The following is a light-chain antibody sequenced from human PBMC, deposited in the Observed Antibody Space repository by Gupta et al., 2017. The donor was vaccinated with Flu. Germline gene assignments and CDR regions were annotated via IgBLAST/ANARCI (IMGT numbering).Light chain of an antibody. CDR1: QDISNY. J-gene: IGKJ2*01. CDR3: QQYDNLPRT. V-gene: IGKV1-33*01. Sequence: DIQMTQSPSSLSASVGDRVTITCQASQDISNYLIWYQQKPGKAPKLLIYDASNLETGVPSRFSGSGSVTDFTFTISSLQPEDIATYYCQQYDNLPRTFGQGTKLEIK. CDR2: DAS.